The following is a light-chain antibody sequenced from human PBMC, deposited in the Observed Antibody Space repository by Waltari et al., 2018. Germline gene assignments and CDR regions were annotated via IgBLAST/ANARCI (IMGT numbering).Light chain of an antibody. J-gene: IGLJ1*01. Sequence: QSALTQSPSASGSPGQSVTISCTGTSSDVGGYNYVSWYQQHPGKVPKLIIYEVTKRPSGVPDRFSGSKSGNTASLTVSGLQAEDEADYYCSSQAGSNSLVFGTGTKVTVL. CDR3: SSQAGSNSLV. CDR1: SSDVGGYNY. V-gene: IGLV2-8*01. CDR2: EVT.